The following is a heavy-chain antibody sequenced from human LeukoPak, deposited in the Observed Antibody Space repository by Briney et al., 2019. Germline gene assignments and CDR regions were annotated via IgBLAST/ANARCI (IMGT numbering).Heavy chain of an antibody. CDR1: GGTFSSYA. V-gene: IGHV1-69*06. CDR3: ASPKCVYYDILIDYGMDV. Sequence: SVKVSCKASGGTFSSYAISWVRQAPGPGLEWMGGIIPIFGTANSAQTFQGRVTITADKSPSTAYMKLSSLRSEDTAVYYCASPKCVYYDILIDYGMDVWGKGTTVTVSS. D-gene: IGHD3-9*01. CDR2: IIPIFGTA. J-gene: IGHJ6*04.